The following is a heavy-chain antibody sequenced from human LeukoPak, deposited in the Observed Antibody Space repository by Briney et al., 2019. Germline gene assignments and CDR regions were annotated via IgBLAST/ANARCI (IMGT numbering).Heavy chain of an antibody. CDR2: MNHSGST. Sequence: PSETLSLTCAVYGGSFSGYYWSWIRQPPGKGLEWIGEMNHSGSTNYNPSLKSRVTISVDTSKNQFSLKLSSVTAADTAVYYCARVQWYPYSHYYYGMDVWGQGTTVTVSS. CDR3: ARVQWYPYSHYYYGMDV. J-gene: IGHJ6*02. V-gene: IGHV4-34*01. D-gene: IGHD4-11*01. CDR1: GGSFSGYY.